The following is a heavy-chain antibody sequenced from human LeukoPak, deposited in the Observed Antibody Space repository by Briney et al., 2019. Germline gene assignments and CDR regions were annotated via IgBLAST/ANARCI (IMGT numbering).Heavy chain of an antibody. J-gene: IGHJ4*02. Sequence: GGSLRLSCAASGFTFSSYSMNWVRQAPGKGLEWVSYISSSSSAIYYADSVKGRFTISRDNAKNSLYLQMNSLRAEDTAVYYCARVPPYSGSYYTYWGQGTLLTVSS. V-gene: IGHV3-48*01. D-gene: IGHD1-26*01. CDR2: ISSSSSAI. CDR1: GFTFSSYS. CDR3: ARVPPYSGSYYTY.